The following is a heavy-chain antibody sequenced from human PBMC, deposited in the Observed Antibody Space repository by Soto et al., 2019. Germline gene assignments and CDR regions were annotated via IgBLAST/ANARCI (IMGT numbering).Heavy chain of an antibody. Sequence: SHALSRTVALSGGRVSTDSAAWNWIMQSQSRGLEWLGRTYYRSKWYNDYAVSVKSRITVKPDTSKNQFSLQLNSVTPEDTAVYYCARKTDNFVYCSQRTQAIVS. CDR2: TYYRSKWYN. CDR3: ARKTDNFVY. CDR1: GGRVSTDSAA. D-gene: IGHD3-9*01. V-gene: IGHV6-1*01. J-gene: IGHJ4*02.